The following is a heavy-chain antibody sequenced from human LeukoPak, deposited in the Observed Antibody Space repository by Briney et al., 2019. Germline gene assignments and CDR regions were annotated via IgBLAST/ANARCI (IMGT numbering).Heavy chain of an antibody. CDR3: ARGRQLRPLLDY. CDR1: GGSFSGYY. Sequence: PSETLSLTCAVYGGSFSGYYWSWIRQPPGKGLVWIGEINHSGSTNYNPSLKSRVTISVDTSKNQFSLKLSSVTAADTAVYYCARGRQLRPLLDYWGQGTLVTVSS. V-gene: IGHV4-34*01. J-gene: IGHJ4*02. CDR2: INHSGST. D-gene: IGHD3-16*01.